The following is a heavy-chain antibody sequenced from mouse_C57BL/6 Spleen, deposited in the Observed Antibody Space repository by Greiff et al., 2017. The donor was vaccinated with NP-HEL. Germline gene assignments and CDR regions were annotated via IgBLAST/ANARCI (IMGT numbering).Heavy chain of an antibody. CDR1: GYTFTSYW. D-gene: IGHD1-1*01. CDR2: INPSNGGT. Sequence: VQLQQPGTELVKPGASVKLSCKASGYTFTSYWMHWVKQRPGQGLEWIGNINPSNGGTNYNEKFKSKATLTVDKSSSTAYMQLSSLTSEDSAVYYCARGDFYYGSPYWYFEVWGTGTTVTVSS. J-gene: IGHJ1*03. V-gene: IGHV1-53*01. CDR3: ARGDFYYGSPYWYFEV.